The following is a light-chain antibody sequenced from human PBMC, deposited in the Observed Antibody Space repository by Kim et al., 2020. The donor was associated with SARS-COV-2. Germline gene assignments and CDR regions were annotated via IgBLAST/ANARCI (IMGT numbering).Light chain of an antibody. Sequence: APGEAAKIPCAGNNIGNKNVQWYQQKAGQAPVLVISHDSHRPSEIPDRFSGSNSENTATLTISRVEAGDEADYYCQVWDGSTDHYVFGTGTKVTVL. CDR1: NIGNKN. J-gene: IGLJ1*01. CDR3: QVWDGSTDHYV. V-gene: IGLV3-21*04. CDR2: HDS.